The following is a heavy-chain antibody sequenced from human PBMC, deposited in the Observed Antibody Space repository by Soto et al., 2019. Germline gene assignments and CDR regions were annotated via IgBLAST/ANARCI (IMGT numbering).Heavy chain of an antibody. V-gene: IGHV1-69*13. CDR1: GGTFSSYA. J-gene: IGHJ4*02. CDR2: IIPIFGTA. Sequence: ASVKVSCKASGGTFSSYAISWVRQAPGQGLEWMGGIIPIFGTANYAQKFQGRVTITADESTSTAYMELSSLRSEDTAVYYCARVGVDTAMVIDYWGQGTLVTVSS. CDR3: ARVGVDTAMVIDY. D-gene: IGHD5-18*01.